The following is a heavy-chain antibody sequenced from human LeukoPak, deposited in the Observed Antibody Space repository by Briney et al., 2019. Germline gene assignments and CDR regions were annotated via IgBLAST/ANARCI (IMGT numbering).Heavy chain of an antibody. CDR2: ISHTEGT. D-gene: IGHD3-9*01. V-gene: IGHV4-34*01. CDR1: GVSINDYY. J-gene: IGHJ1*01. Sequence: PSETLSLTCGVFGVSINDYYWGWIRQPPGKGLEWIGEISHTEGTRYNPSLESRVTMSVGTSENHLSLKLIFVTAADTAVYYCARIRCGHSGSVCYNHWGLGTLVTVSS. CDR3: ARIRCGHSGSVCYNH.